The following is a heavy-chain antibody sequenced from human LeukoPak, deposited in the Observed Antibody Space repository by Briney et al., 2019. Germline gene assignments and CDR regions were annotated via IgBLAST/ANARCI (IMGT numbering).Heavy chain of an antibody. CDR2: IIPIFGTA. V-gene: IGHV1-69*13. J-gene: IGHJ4*02. CDR3: ASRLVDQRPFDY. Sequence: ASVKVSCKASGGTFSSYAISWVRQAPGQGLEWMGGIIPIFGTANYAQKFQGRVTITADESTSTAYMELSSLRSEDTAVYYCASRLVDQRPFDYWAQGSLVTVSS. CDR1: GGTFSSYA. D-gene: IGHD5-12*01.